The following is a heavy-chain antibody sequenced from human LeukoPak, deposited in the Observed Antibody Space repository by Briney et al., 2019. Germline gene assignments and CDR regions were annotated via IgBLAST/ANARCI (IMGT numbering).Heavy chain of an antibody. CDR2: IYHSGST. CDR3: ARDHIRPSCYGCLDY. CDR1: GGSISSSSYY. D-gene: IGHD2-2*01. V-gene: IGHV4-39*07. Sequence: SETLSLTCTVSGGSISSSSYYWGWIRQPPGKGLEWIGSIYHSGSTYYNPSLKSRVTISVDTSKNQFSLKLSSVTAADTAVYYCARDHIRPSCYGCLDYWGQGTLVTVSS. J-gene: IGHJ4*02.